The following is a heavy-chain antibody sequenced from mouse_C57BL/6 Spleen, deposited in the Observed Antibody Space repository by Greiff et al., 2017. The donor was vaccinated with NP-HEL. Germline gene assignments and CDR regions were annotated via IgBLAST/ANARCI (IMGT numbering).Heavy chain of an antibody. V-gene: IGHV5-9-1*02. CDR1: GFTFSSYA. J-gene: IGHJ4*01. Sequence: EVKLEESGEGLVKPGGSLKLSCAASGFTFSSYAMSWVRQTPEKRLEWVAYISSGGDYIYYADTVKGRFTISRDNARNTLYLQMSSLKSEDTAMYYCTRDLTGYAMDYWGQGTSVTVSS. CDR3: TRDLTGYAMDY. D-gene: IGHD4-1*01. CDR2: ISSGGDYI.